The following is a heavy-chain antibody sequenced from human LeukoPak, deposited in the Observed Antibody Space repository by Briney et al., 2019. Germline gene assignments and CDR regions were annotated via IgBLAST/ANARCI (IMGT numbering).Heavy chain of an antibody. CDR3: SGYCSGGSCHYYFDY. CDR2: ISGSGGST. V-gene: IGHV3-23*01. J-gene: IGHJ4*02. D-gene: IGHD2-15*01. Sequence: PGGSLRLSCAASGFTFSSYAMSWVRQAPGKGLEWVSAISGSGGSTYYADSVKGRFTISRDNSKNTLYLQMNSLRAEDTAVYYCSGYCSGGSCHYYFDYWGQGTLVTVSS. CDR1: GFTFSSYA.